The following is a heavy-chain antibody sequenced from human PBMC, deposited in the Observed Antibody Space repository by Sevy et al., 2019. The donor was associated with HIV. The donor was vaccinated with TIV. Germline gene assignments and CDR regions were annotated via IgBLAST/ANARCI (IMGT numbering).Heavy chain of an antibody. D-gene: IGHD6-19*01. CDR2: ISRSSRTI. CDR1: GFTFSTYS. V-gene: IGHV3-48*01. Sequence: GGPLRLSCAASGFTFSTYSMNWVRQAPGKGLEWVSYISRSSRTIYYADSVEGRFTISRDNAKNSLSLQINSLRADDTAVYYCARAYSGGWPQGAWTDYWGQGTLVTVSS. CDR3: ARAYSGGWPQGAWTDY. J-gene: IGHJ4*02.